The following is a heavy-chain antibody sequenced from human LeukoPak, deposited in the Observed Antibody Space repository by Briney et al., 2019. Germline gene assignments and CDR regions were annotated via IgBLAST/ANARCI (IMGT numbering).Heavy chain of an antibody. Sequence: GGSLRLSCAASGFTFSSYSMNWVRQAPGKGLEWVSYISSSSSTIYYADSVKGRFTISRDNAENSLYLQMNSLRAEDTAVYYCAKHGSGTYLKYYFDYWGQGTLVTVSS. CDR1: GFTFSSYS. CDR2: ISSSSSTI. J-gene: IGHJ4*02. V-gene: IGHV3-48*04. CDR3: AKHGSGTYLKYYFDY. D-gene: IGHD3-10*01.